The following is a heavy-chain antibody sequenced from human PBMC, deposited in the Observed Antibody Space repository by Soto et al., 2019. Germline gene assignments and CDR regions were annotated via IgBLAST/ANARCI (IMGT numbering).Heavy chain of an antibody. D-gene: IGHD3-22*01. CDR2: ISTYNGNT. V-gene: IGHV1-18*01. CDR3: ARGPTDYYDNSANYFLDY. J-gene: IGHJ4*02. CDR1: GYTFITYG. Sequence: QVQLVQSGAEVKKPGASVKVSCKASGYTFITYGVSWVRQATGQGLDWLGWISTYNGNTRYAERLQGRVTMTTDTNTNTAYMELRNLRSDDTAVYYCARGPTDYYDNSANYFLDYWGQGTLVTVSS.